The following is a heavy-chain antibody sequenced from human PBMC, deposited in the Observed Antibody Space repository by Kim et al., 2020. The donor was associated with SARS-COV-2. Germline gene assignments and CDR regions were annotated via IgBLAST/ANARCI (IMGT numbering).Heavy chain of an antibody. CDR2: T. D-gene: IGHD3-10*01. Sequence: TKYNPPLKSRVTISVDTSKNQFSLKLTSVTAADTAIYYCARHGSTYGLSYWGQGTLVTVSS. V-gene: IGHV4-59*08. CDR3: ARHGSTYGLSY. J-gene: IGHJ4*02.